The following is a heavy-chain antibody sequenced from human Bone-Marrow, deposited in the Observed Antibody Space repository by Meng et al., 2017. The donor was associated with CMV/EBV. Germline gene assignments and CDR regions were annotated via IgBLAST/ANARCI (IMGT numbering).Heavy chain of an antibody. CDR1: GFSLSTSGVG. CDR2: IYWNDDK. CDR3: AHMGTYYDFWSGYWPNWFDP. V-gene: IGHV2-5*01. Sequence: SGPTLVKPTQTLTLTCTFSGFSLSTSGVGVGWIRQPPGKALEWLALIYWNDDKRYSPSLKSRLTITKDTSKNQVVLTMTNMDPVDTATYYCAHMGTYYDFWSGYWPNWFDPWGQGTLVTVSS. J-gene: IGHJ5*02. D-gene: IGHD3-3*01.